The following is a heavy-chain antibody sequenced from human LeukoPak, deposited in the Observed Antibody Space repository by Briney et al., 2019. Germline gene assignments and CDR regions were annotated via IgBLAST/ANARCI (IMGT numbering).Heavy chain of an antibody. D-gene: IGHD3-10*01. J-gene: IGHJ4*02. V-gene: IGHV3-23*01. CDR1: EFTFNNYW. CDR2: ISGSGGST. Sequence: GGSLRLSCAASEFTFNNYWMSWVRQAPGKGLEWVSAISGSGGSTYYADSVKGRFTISRDNSKNTLYLQMNSLRAEDTAVYYCARGREKGYYGSGSSDYWGQGTLVTVSS. CDR3: ARGREKGYYGSGSSDY.